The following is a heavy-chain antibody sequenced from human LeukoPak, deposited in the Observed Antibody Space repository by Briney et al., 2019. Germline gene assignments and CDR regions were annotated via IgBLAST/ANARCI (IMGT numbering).Heavy chain of an antibody. J-gene: IGHJ4*02. CDR2: IYYSGST. D-gene: IGHD3-9*01. CDR1: GGSISSSSYY. V-gene: IGHV4-39*01. Sequence: TSETLSLTCTVSGGSISSSSYYWGWIRQPPGKGLEWIGSIYYSGSTYYNPSLKSRVTISVDTSKSQFSLKLSSVTAADTAVYYCARRQYYDILTWGQGTLVTVSS. CDR3: ARRQYYDILT.